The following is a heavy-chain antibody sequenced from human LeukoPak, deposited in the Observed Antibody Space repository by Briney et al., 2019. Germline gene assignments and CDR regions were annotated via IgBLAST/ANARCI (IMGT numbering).Heavy chain of an antibody. V-gene: IGHV3-30*18. J-gene: IGHJ4*02. CDR1: GFTFSSYG. D-gene: IGHD2-21*02. CDR3: AKDLERHIVVVTASAADY. CDR2: ISYDGSNK. Sequence: GGSLRLSCAASGFTFSSYGMHWVRQAPGKGLEWVAVISYDGSNKYYADSVKGRFTISRDNSKNTLYLQMNSLRAEDTAVYYCAKDLERHIVVVTASAADYWGQGTLVTVSS.